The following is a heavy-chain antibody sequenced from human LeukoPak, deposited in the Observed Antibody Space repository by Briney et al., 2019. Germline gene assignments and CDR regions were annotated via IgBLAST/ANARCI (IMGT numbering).Heavy chain of an antibody. CDR2: FIGDGSST. V-gene: IGHV3-74*01. Sequence: GGSLSLSCAASGFTFSSYWMHWVRHTPGKGRVWVSRFIGDGSSTSYADPVKGRFTISRDNAKNTLYLQMNSLRAEDTAVHYCARVGYSFGHEFYYWGQGTLVTDSS. CDR3: ARVGYSFGHEFYY. D-gene: IGHD5-18*01. CDR1: GFTFSSYW. J-gene: IGHJ4*02.